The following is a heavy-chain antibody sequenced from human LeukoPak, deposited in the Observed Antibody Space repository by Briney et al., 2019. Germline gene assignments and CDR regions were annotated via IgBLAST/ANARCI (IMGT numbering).Heavy chain of an antibody. CDR3: ARDEQWLTGPIDY. Sequence: SGGSLRLSCAASGFTFSSYSMNWVRQAPGKGLEWVSSISSSSSYIYYADSVKGRFTISRDNAKNSLYLQMNSLRAEDTAVYHCARDEQWLTGPIDYWGQGTLVTVSS. CDR2: ISSSSSYI. V-gene: IGHV3-21*01. D-gene: IGHD6-19*01. CDR1: GFTFSSYS. J-gene: IGHJ4*02.